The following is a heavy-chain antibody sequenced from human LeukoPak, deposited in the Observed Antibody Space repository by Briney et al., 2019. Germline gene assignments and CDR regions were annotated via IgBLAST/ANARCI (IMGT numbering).Heavy chain of an antibody. V-gene: IGHV4-39*01. CDR1: GGSISSYY. Sequence: PSETLSLTCTVSGGSISSYYWGWIRQPPGKGLEWIGSIYYSGSTYYNPSLKSRVTISVDTSKNQFSLKLSSVTAADTAVYYCARHPRYGVWAPKDLPGKHYGMDVWGQGTTVTVSS. CDR3: ARHPRYGVWAPKDLPGKHYGMDV. J-gene: IGHJ6*02. D-gene: IGHD3-16*01. CDR2: IYYSGST.